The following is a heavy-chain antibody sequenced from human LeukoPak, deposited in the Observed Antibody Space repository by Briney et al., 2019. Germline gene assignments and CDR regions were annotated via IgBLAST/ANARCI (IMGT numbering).Heavy chain of an antibody. V-gene: IGHV3-21*01. J-gene: IGHJ3*02. CDR3: ARDPIGVGDAFDI. D-gene: IGHD3-3*01. CDR1: GFTFSCYS. Sequence: GGSLRLSCAASGFTFSCYSMNWVRQAPGKGLEWVSSISSSSSNIYYADSVKGRFTISRDNAKNSLYLQMNSLSAEDTAVYYCARDPIGVGDAFDIWSQGTLVTVSS. CDR2: ISSSSSNI.